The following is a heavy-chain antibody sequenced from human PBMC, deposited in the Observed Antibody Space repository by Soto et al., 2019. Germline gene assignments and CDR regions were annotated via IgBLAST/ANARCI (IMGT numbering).Heavy chain of an antibody. D-gene: IGHD2-15*01. V-gene: IGHV3-11*01. Sequence: GGSLRLSCAASGFTFSDYYMSWIRQAPGKGLEWVSYISSSGSTIYYADSVKGRLTISRDNAKNSLYLQMNSLRAEDTAVYYCARCIGSGGSCYSFDYWGQGTLVTVSS. CDR2: ISSSGSTI. J-gene: IGHJ4*02. CDR1: GFTFSDYY. CDR3: ARCIGSGGSCYSFDY.